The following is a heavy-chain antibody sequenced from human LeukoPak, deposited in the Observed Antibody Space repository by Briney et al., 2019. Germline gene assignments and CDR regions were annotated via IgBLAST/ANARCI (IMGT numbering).Heavy chain of an antibody. Sequence: SETLSLTCTVSGGSITTYYWSWIRQPPGKGLEWIGYICCSGSTSYNPSLKSRVTISVDTSKNQISLKLSSVTAADTAVYYCARHTNYYDSSGLDYWGQGTLVTVSS. CDR2: ICCSGST. CDR3: ARHTNYYDSSGLDY. CDR1: GGSITTYY. D-gene: IGHD3-22*01. V-gene: IGHV4-59*08. J-gene: IGHJ4*02.